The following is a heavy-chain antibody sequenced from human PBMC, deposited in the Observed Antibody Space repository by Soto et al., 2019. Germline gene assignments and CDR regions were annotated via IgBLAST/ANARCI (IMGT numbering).Heavy chain of an antibody. CDR2: ISGSDGTT. Sequence: EVQLLQSEGNLVQPGGSLRLSCAASGFTLSNYGMNWVRQAPGKGLEWVSSISGSDGTTYYADSVKGRFTISRDNSKNTMYLQMNTVRAEDTAVYYCAKDKFYDWGQGPLVTVSS. J-gene: IGHJ4*02. D-gene: IGHD3-22*01. CDR1: GFTLSNYG. V-gene: IGHV3-23*01. CDR3: AKDKFYD.